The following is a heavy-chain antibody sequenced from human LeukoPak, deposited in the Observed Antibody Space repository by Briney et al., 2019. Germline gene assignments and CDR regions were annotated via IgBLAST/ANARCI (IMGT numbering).Heavy chain of an antibody. D-gene: IGHD4-23*01. J-gene: IGHJ2*01. CDR3: ARDLHGGNSFTSDWYFDL. CDR1: GGSISISSSNW. V-gene: IGHV4-4*02. CDR2: IFHSGST. Sequence: SETLSLTCAVSGGSISISSSNWWSWVRQPPGKGLEWIGEIFHSGSTNYNPSLKSRVTISVDKSENQFPLKLSSLTAADTAVYYCARDLHGGNSFTSDWYFDLWGRGTLVTVSS.